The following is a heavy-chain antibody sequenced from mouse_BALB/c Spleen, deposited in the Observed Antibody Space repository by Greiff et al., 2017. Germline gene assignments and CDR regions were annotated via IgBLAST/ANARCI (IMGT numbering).Heavy chain of an antibody. V-gene: IGHV3-6*02. Sequence: ESGPGLVKPSQSLSLTCSVTGYSITSGYYWNWIRQFPGNKLEWMGYISYDGSNNYNPSLKNRISITRDTSKNQFFLKLNSVTTEDTATYYCASNYGSSYVRTYAMDYWGQGTSVTVSS. J-gene: IGHJ4*01. CDR1: GYSITSGYY. CDR2: ISYDGSN. D-gene: IGHD1-1*01. CDR3: ASNYGSSYVRTYAMDY.